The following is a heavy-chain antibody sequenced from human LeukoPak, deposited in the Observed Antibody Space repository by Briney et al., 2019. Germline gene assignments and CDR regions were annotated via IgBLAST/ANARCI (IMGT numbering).Heavy chain of an antibody. CDR1: GFTFSSSW. J-gene: IGHJ4*02. D-gene: IGHD6-19*01. V-gene: IGHV3-74*01. Sequence: GGSLRLSCAASGFTFSSSWMHWVRQAPGKGLVWVSRINSDGSTTSYADSVKGRFTISRDNAKNSLYLQMNSLRAEDTAVYYCARSSQGGWYFHYWGQGILVTVSS. CDR3: ARSSQGGWYFHY. CDR2: INSDGSTT.